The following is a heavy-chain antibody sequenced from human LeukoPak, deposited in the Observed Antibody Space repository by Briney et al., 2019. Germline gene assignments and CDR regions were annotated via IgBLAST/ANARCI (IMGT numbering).Heavy chain of an antibody. CDR3: AKVGESGYYFDY. CDR2: ISGSSSDI. V-gene: IGHV3-21*01. D-gene: IGHD3-10*01. J-gene: IGHJ4*02. CDR1: GFTFSSYT. Sequence: GGSLRLSCAASGFTFSSYTINWVRQAPGKGLEWVSCISGSSSDIYYADSVKGRFTISRDNAKNSLYLQMNSLRAEDTAVYYCAKVGESGYYFDYWGQGTLVTVSS.